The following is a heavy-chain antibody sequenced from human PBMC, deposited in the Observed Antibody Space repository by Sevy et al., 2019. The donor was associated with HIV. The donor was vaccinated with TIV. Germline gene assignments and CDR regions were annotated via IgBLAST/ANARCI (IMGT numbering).Heavy chain of an antibody. D-gene: IGHD3-10*01. Sequence: GGSLRLSCAASGLTFSTYSMNWVRQAPGKGLEWVSYISSSSSTIYYAYSVKGRFTISRDNAKNSLYLQMNSLRAEDTAVYYCASPLPFYYGSGSEEFDYWGRGTLVTVSS. CDR1: GLTFSTYS. J-gene: IGHJ4*02. CDR2: ISSSSSTI. CDR3: ASPLPFYYGSGSEEFDY. V-gene: IGHV3-48*01.